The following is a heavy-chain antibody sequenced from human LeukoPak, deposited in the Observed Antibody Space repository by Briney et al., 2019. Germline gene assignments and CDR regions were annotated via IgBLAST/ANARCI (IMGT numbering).Heavy chain of an antibody. CDR2: ISSSSSYI. V-gene: IGHV3-21*01. Sequence: GGSLRLSCAASGFTFSSYSMNWVRQAPGKGLEWVSSISSSSSYIYYADSVKGRFTISRDNAKNSLYLQMNSLRAESTAVYYCARDSSPIVVPFYGMDVWGQGTTVTVSS. CDR1: GFTFSSYS. D-gene: IGHD2-2*01. CDR3: ARDSSPIVVPFYGMDV. J-gene: IGHJ6*02.